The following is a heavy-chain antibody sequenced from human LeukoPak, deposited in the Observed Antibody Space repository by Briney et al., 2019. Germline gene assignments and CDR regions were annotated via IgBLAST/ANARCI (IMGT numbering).Heavy chain of an antibody. CDR2: FHPDDGET. V-gene: IGHV1-24*01. CDR1: GYTLTQLS. D-gene: IGHD2-8*01. Sequence: GASVKVSCKVSGYTLTQLSIHWVRQAPGKGLEWMGGFHPDDGETVYAQRFQGRVTMTEDTSTDTAYMELSSLGSEDTAVFYCVRVRRGYCNSGICSNSINDAFGLWGQGTVVIVSS. J-gene: IGHJ3*01. CDR3: VRVRRGYCNSGICSNSINDAFGL.